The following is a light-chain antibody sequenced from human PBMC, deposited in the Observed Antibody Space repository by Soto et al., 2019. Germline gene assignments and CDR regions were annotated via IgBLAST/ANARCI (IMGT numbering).Light chain of an antibody. CDR3: TSFPTISTRV. CDR1: SSDVGGYNY. V-gene: IGLV2-8*01. Sequence: QSVLTQPPSASGSPGQSVTIYCNGTSSDVGGYNYVSWYQQHPGKAPKLVIYEVTKRPSGVPDRFSGSKSGNTASLTVSGLQAEAEADYYSTSFPTISTRVFGGGTKLTVL. CDR2: EVT. J-gene: IGLJ3*02.